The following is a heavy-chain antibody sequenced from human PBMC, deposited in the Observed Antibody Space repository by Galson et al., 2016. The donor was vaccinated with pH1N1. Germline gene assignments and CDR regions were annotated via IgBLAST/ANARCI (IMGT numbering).Heavy chain of an antibody. Sequence: SLRLSCATSGFSFSSYWFHWVRQDPAKGLVWVARIDEDGETTNYADSVRGRFTIYRDNAKNTLYLEMNSLRAEDMAVYYCARDLCGREDYWGQGTLVTVSS. CDR3: ARDLCGREDY. CDR2: IDEDGETT. J-gene: IGHJ4*02. V-gene: IGHV3-74*01. CDR1: GFSFSSYW. D-gene: IGHD1-26*01.